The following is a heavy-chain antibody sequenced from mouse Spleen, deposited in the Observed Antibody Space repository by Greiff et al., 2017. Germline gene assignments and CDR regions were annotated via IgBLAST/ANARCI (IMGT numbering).Heavy chain of an antibody. V-gene: IGHV1-55*01. J-gene: IGHJ3*01. CDR1: GYTFTSYW. D-gene: IGHD2-4*01. Sequence: QVHVKQSGAELVKPGASVKMSCKASGYTFTSYWITWVKQRPGQGLEWIGDIYPGSGSTNYNEKFKSKATLTVDTSSSTAYMQLSSLTSEDSAVYYCATLYYDYDAGFAYWGQGTLVTVSA. CDR2: IYPGSGST. CDR3: ATLYYDYDAGFAY.